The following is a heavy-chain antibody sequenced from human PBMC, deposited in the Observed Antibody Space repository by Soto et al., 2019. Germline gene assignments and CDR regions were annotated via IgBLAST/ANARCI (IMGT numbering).Heavy chain of an antibody. D-gene: IGHD3-22*01. CDR1: GGSISSGDYY. J-gene: IGHJ3*02. Sequence: SETLSLTCTVSGGSISSGDYYWSWIRQPPGKGLEWIGCIYYSGSTYYNPSLKSRVTISVDTSKNQFSLKLSSVTAADTAVYYCARGLISDYYLYDAFDIWGQGTMVTVSS. V-gene: IGHV4-30-4*01. CDR3: ARGLISDYYLYDAFDI. CDR2: IYYSGST.